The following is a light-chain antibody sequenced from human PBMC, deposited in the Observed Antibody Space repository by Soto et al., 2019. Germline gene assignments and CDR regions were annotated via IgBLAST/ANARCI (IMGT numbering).Light chain of an antibody. CDR3: QQYNNWPPSYT. J-gene: IGKJ2*01. CDR2: GAS. V-gene: IGKV3-15*01. Sequence: EIVMTQSPATLSVSPGERATLSCRASQSVRSNLAWYQQKPGQAPRLLIYGASTRATGIPAGFSGSGSGTEFTLTISSLQSGDFAVYYCQQYNNWPPSYTFGQGTKLEIK. CDR1: QSVRSN.